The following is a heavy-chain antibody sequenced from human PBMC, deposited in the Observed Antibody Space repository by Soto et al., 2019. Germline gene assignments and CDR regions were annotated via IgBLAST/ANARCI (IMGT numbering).Heavy chain of an antibody. CDR3: ARGLSSDYYYGMDV. Sequence: GASVKVSCKASGYTFTSYGISWARQAPGQGLEWMGWISAYNGNTNYAQKLQGRVTMTTDTSTSTAYMELRSLRSDDTAVYYCARGLSSDYYYGMDVWGQGTTVTVSS. D-gene: IGHD6-6*01. J-gene: IGHJ6*02. CDR2: ISAYNGNT. V-gene: IGHV1-18*01. CDR1: GYTFTSYG.